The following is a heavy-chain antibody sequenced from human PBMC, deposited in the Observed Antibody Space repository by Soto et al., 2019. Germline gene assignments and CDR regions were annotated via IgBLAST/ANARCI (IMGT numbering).Heavy chain of an antibody. Sequence: EVQLVETGGGLIQPGGSLRLSCAASGFTVSSNYMSWVRQAPGKGLEWVSVIYSGGSTYYADSVRGRFTISRDNSKNTLSLQMKSLRAEDTAVYYCARDPPATRHGMDVWGQGTTVTVSS. CDR3: ARDPPATRHGMDV. CDR2: IYSGGST. V-gene: IGHV3-53*02. CDR1: GFTVSSNY. J-gene: IGHJ6*02.